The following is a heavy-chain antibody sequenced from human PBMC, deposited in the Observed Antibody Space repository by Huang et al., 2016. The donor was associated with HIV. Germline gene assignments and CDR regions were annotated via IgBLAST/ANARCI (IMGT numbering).Heavy chain of an antibody. CDR1: GGSFSGYY. V-gene: IGHV4-34*01. Sequence: QVQLQQWGAGLLRPSETLSLPCAVYGGSFSGYYGTWIRQPPGKGLEGIGEINQSESTNYNPSLKSRVTISVDTSRNQFSLTLTAVTAADTAVDYCARGKGGYYYYYMDVWGKGTTVTVSS. CDR3: ARGKGGYYYYYMDV. J-gene: IGHJ6*03. CDR2: INQSEST.